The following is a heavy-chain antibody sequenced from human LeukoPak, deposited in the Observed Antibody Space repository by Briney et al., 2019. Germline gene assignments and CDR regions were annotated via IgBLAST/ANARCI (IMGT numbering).Heavy chain of an antibody. CDR3: ARLEGGVIVDY. J-gene: IGHJ4*02. CDR1: GYSFTSYW. V-gene: IGHV5-10-1*01. CDR2: IDPSESYT. Sequence: GDSLRISCKGSGYSFTSYWITWVRQMTGKGLEWMWRIDPSESYTNYSPSFQGHVTISADKSITTAYLQWSSLKASDTAMYYCARLEGGVIVDYWGQGTLVTVSS. D-gene: IGHD3-16*02.